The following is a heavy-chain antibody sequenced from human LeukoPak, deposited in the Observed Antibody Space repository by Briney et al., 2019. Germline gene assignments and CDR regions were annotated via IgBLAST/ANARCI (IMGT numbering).Heavy chain of an antibody. V-gene: IGHV3-23*01. CDR3: ARDGNSYDYGYYYYFLDV. CDR2: ISGSGGST. Sequence: GGSLRLSCAVSGFTFSSYVMSWVRQAPGKGLEWVSAISGSGGSTYYADSVKGRFTISRDNTKNSVYLQMNSLRAEDTAMYYCARDGNSYDYGYYYYFLDVWGKGTAVTVSS. J-gene: IGHJ6*03. D-gene: IGHD3-16*01. CDR1: GFTFSSYV.